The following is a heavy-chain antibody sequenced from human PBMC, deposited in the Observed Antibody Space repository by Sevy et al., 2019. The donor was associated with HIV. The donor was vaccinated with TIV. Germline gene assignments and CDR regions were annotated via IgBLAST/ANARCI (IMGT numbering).Heavy chain of an antibody. CDR2: ISSSSTTI. Sequence: GGSLRLSCAASRLTFSSSSVNWVRQAPGKGLEWVSYISSSSTTIYYADPVKGRFTISRDNAKNSLYLQMNSLSDEDTAVYYCARGFMGADYYYGMDVWGQGTTVTVSS. D-gene: IGHD3-3*01. CDR1: RLTFSSSS. V-gene: IGHV3-48*02. J-gene: IGHJ6*02. CDR3: ARGFMGADYYYGMDV.